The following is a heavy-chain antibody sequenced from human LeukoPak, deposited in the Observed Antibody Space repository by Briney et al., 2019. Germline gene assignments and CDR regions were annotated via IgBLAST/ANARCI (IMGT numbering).Heavy chain of an antibody. CDR3: AREGYGSGSYYVTDAFDI. D-gene: IGHD3-10*01. Sequence: GGSLRLSCAASGFTFSSYSMNWVRRAPGKGLEWVSSISSSSSYIYYADSVKGRFTISRDNAKNSLYLQMNSLRAEDTAVYYCAREGYGSGSYYVTDAFDIWGQGTMVTVSS. V-gene: IGHV3-21*01. J-gene: IGHJ3*02. CDR2: ISSSSSYI. CDR1: GFTFSSYS.